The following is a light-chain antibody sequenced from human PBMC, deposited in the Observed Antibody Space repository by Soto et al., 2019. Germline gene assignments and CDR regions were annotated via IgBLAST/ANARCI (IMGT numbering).Light chain of an antibody. CDR3: QKYYNTPPT. V-gene: IGKV4-1*01. CDR1: QSVLYSSNNKNH. CDR2: WAS. J-gene: IGKJ1*01. Sequence: DIVMTQSPDSLAVSLGERATINCKSSQSVLYSSNNKNHLAWYQQKPGQPPKLLIYWASTRESGVPDRFSGSGSGTDFTLTISSLQTEDVAVYYCQKYYNTPPTFGQGTKVEIK.